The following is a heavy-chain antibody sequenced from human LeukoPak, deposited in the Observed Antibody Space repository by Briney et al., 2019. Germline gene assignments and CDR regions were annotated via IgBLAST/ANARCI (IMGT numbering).Heavy chain of an antibody. CDR3: ARNTRGSDY. Sequence: SVTLSLTCAVVGGSFSGYYWSWIRQPPGKGLEWIGEINHSGSTNYNPSLKSRVTISVDTSKNQFSLKLSSVTAADTAVYHCARNTRGSDYRGQGTLVTVSS. CDR2: INHSGST. CDR1: GGSFSGYY. V-gene: IGHV4-34*01. J-gene: IGHJ4*02. D-gene: IGHD1/OR15-1a*01.